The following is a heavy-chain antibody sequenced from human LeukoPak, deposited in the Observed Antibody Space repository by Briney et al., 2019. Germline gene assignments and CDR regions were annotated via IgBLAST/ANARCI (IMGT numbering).Heavy chain of an antibody. V-gene: IGHV3-23*01. Sequence: GGSLRLSCAASGFTFSSYAMSWVRQAPGKGLEWVSAISGSGGSTYYADSVKGRFTISRDNSKNTLYLQMNSLRAEDTAVYYCAKDGKSRDLLRFGESAPGYFDYWGQGTLVTVSS. D-gene: IGHD3-10*01. CDR1: GFTFSSYA. CDR2: ISGSGGST. J-gene: IGHJ4*02. CDR3: AKDGKSRDLLRFGESAPGYFDY.